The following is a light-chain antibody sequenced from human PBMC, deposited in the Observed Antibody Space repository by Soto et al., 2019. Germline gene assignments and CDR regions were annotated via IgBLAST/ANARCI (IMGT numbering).Light chain of an antibody. V-gene: IGKV3-11*01. Sequence: EIVLTQSPATLSLSPGERATLSCRASQTVSNYLLWYQQKPGQAPRLLIYDASNRATGIPARFSGSGSETDFTLTISSLEPEDVAVYYCQQCMNWPLTFGQGTRLEIK. CDR1: QTVSNY. CDR2: DAS. J-gene: IGKJ5*01. CDR3: QQCMNWPLT.